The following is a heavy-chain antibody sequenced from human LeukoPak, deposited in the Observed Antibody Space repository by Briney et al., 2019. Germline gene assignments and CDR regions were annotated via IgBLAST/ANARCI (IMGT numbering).Heavy chain of an antibody. D-gene: IGHD3-3*01. Sequence: GGSLRLSCAASGFTFSNAGMSWVRQAPGKGLERVGRIKSKTDGGTTDYAAPVKGRFTISRDDSKNTLYLQMNSLKTEDTAVYYCTTDGRNYDFWSGLAYYFDYWGQGTLVTVSS. V-gene: IGHV3-15*01. CDR3: TTDGRNYDFWSGLAYYFDY. CDR2: IKSKTDGGTT. CDR1: GFTFSNAG. J-gene: IGHJ4*02.